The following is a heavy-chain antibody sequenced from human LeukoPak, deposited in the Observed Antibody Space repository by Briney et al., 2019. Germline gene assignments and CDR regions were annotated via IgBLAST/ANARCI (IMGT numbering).Heavy chain of an antibody. J-gene: IGHJ6*02. V-gene: IGHV3-23*01. D-gene: IGHD6-19*01. CDR2: ISGSGGST. CDR3: AKASYSTGWDYAMDV. CDR1: RFSFSRYA. Sequence: GGSLRLSCAASRFSFSRYAMSWVRQAPGKGLEWVSAISGSGGSTYYVDSVKGRFTISRDNSKNTLYLQMNSLRAEDTAVYYCAKASYSTGWDYAMDVWGQGTTVTVSS.